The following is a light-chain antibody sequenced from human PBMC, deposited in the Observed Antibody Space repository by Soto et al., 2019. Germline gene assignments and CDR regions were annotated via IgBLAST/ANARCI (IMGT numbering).Light chain of an antibody. CDR2: GAS. Sequence: EIVLTQSPGTLSLSPGERATLSCRASQSVSSSYFACYQQQPGQAPRLLIYGASSSATGIPDRFSGSGCGTAFTLTISRLEPDDVAVYYCQQYGSSSSRTFGGGTKVEIK. J-gene: IGKJ4*01. V-gene: IGKV3-20*01. CDR3: QQYGSSSSRT. CDR1: QSVSSSY.